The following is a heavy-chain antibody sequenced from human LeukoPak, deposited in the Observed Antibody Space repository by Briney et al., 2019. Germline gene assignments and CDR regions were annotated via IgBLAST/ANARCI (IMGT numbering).Heavy chain of an antibody. D-gene: IGHD3-22*01. CDR3: AGNYYDSTGPKY. Sequence: SETLSLTCTVSGGSISSYYWSWIRQPPGKGLEWIGYIYYSGSTNYNPSLKSRVTISVDTSKNQCSLKLSSVTAADTAVYYCAGNYYDSTGPKYWGQGTLVTVSS. V-gene: IGHV4-59*01. CDR2: IYYSGST. J-gene: IGHJ4*02. CDR1: GGSISSYY.